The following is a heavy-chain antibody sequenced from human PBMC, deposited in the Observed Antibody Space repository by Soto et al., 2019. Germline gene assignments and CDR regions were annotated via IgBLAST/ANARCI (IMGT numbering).Heavy chain of an antibody. D-gene: IGHD6-13*01. Sequence: GGSLRLSCVASGFTFTNYAMSWVRQAPGKGLEWVSSIIGSGASTYYADSVKGRFTISRDNSKNTLYLQMNSLRAEDTAMYYCARDRFASSWSYFDYWGQGTPVTVSS. CDR2: IIGSGAST. CDR3: ARDRFASSWSYFDY. J-gene: IGHJ4*02. V-gene: IGHV3-23*01. CDR1: GFTFTNYA.